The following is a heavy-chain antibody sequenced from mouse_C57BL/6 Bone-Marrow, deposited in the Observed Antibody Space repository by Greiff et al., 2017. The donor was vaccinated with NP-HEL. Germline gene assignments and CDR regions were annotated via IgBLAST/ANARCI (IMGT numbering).Heavy chain of an antibody. D-gene: IGHD2-3*01. V-gene: IGHV5-9-1*02. J-gene: IGHJ3*01. CDR1: GFTFSSYA. Sequence: EVKLMESGEGLVKPGGSLKLSCAASGFTFSSYAMSWVRQTPEKRLEWVAYISSGGDYIYYADTVKGRFTISRDNARNTLYLQMSSLKSEDTAMYYCTRDGYSLAYWGQGTLVTVSA. CDR2: ISSGGDYI. CDR3: TRDGYSLAY.